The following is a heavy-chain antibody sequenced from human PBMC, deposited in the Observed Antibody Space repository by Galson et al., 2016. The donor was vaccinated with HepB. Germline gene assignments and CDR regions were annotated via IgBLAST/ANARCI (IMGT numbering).Heavy chain of an antibody. V-gene: IGHV3-48*02. J-gene: IGHJ2*01. Sequence: SLRLSCAASGFTFSSYSMNWVRQAPGKGLEWVSHISSSSTTIYYADSVQGRFTISRDNAKNSLYLQMNSLRDEDKAVYYCARDFTYYYDSSDYYYYWFFDLWGRGTLVTVSS. CDR3: ARDFTYYYDSSDYYYYWFFDL. CDR1: GFTFSSYS. D-gene: IGHD3-22*01. CDR2: ISSSSTTI.